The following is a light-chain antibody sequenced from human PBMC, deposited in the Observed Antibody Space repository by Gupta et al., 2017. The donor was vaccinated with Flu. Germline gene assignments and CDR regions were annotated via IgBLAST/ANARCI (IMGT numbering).Light chain of an antibody. V-gene: IGKV3-20*01. J-gene: IGKJ4*01. Sequence: EIVLTQSPGTLSLSPGERATLSCRASQSVSSSYLAWYQQKPGQAPRLLIYGASSRATGIPDMFSGSGSGTDFTLTISRLEPEDFAVYYCQQYGSSPRRLTFGGGTKVVIK. CDR1: QSVSSSY. CDR3: QQYGSSPRRLT. CDR2: GAS.